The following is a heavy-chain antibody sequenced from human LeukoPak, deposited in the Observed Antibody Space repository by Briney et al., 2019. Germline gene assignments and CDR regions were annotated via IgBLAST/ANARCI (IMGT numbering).Heavy chain of an antibody. V-gene: IGHV1-18*01. Sequence: ASVKVSCKASGYTFTSYGISWVRQAPGQGLEWMGWISAYNGNTNYAQKLQGRVTMTTDTSTSTAYMELRSLRSDDTAVYYCARDGGYYDYVWGSHRPYYFDYWGQGTLVTVSS. CDR2: ISAYNGNT. CDR3: ARDGGYYDYVWGSHRPYYFDY. J-gene: IGHJ4*02. D-gene: IGHD3-16*02. CDR1: GYTFTSYG.